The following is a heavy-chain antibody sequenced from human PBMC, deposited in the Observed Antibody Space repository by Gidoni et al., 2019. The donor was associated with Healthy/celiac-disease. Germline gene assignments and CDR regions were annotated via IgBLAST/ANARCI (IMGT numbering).Heavy chain of an antibody. CDR3: AKVVVVVTASYYFDY. D-gene: IGHD2-21*02. CDR2: SSGSGGST. J-gene: IGHJ4*02. CDR1: GFTFNSYA. Sequence: EVQLLESGGGLVQPGGSLRLSCAASGFTFNSYAMSWVRQAPGKGLKWVSASSGSGGSTYYADSVKGRFTISRDNSKNTLYLQMNSLRAEDTAVYYCAKVVVVVTASYYFDYWGQGTLVTVSS. V-gene: IGHV3-23*01.